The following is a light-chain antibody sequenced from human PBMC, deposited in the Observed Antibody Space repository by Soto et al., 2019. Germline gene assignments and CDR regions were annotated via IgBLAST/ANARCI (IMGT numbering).Light chain of an antibody. CDR1: QSLLHSTGYNF. CDR2: LGY. J-gene: IGKJ1*01. CDR3: MQALQTPRT. V-gene: IGKV2-28*01. Sequence: EIVMTQSPLSLPVTPGESASISCRSSQSLLHSTGYNFLDWYLQKPGQSPQLLIYLGYNRASGVSARFSCSGSGTDFTLKISRVGAADVGVYYCMQALQTPRTFGQGTKV.